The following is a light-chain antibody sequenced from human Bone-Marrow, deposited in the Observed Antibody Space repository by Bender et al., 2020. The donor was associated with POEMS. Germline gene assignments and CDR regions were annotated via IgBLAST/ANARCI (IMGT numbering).Light chain of an antibody. Sequence: QAALTQPASVSGSPGQSITLSCTGTSSNVGRYIVVSWYQQHPGKAPKLMIYEPTKRPPGVSNRFSGSNSGNTASLTISGLQAEDEAEYYCCSYAGNSAYVFGTGTRVTVL. V-gene: IGLV2-23*01. CDR2: EPT. J-gene: IGLJ1*01. CDR1: SSNVGRYIV. CDR3: CSYAGNSAYV.